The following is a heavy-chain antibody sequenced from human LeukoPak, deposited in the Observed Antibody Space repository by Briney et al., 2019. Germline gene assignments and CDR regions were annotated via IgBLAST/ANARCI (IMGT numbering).Heavy chain of an antibody. V-gene: IGHV4-34*01. J-gene: IGHJ4*02. D-gene: IGHD3-22*01. Sequence: SETLSLTCAVYGGSFSGYYWSWIRQPPGKGLEWIGEINHSGSTNYNPSLKSRVTISVDTSKNQFSLKLSSVTVADTAVYYCAVGSGYYPASDYWGQGTLVTVSS. CDR2: INHSGST. CDR3: AVGSGYYPASDY. CDR1: GGSFSGYY.